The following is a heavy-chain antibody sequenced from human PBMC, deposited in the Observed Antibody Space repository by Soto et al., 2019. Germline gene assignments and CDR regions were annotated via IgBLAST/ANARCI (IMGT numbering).Heavy chain of an antibody. V-gene: IGHV3-9*01. CDR3: AKDIAYGSDAIDI. J-gene: IGHJ3*02. D-gene: IGHD2-21*01. Sequence: EVQLVESGGGLVQPGRSLRLSCAASGFTFDDYSVHWVRQAPGKGMEWVSGIRWNSGSIGYADSVKGRITIYRNNAKNSLNLQMNRLRAEDTALYYCAKDIAYGSDAIDIWGQGTMVTVSS. CDR2: IRWNSGSI. CDR1: GFTFDDYS.